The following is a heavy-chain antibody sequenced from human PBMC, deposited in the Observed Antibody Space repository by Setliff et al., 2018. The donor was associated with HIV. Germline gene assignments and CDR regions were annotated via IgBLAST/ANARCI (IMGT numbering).Heavy chain of an antibody. CDR3: ARRIDNSGSFPDKNWFDT. V-gene: IGHV4-4*09. CDR1: GGSISSYC. CDR2: IFSSGST. Sequence: SETLSFTCTVSGGSISSYCWNWIRQSPGRGLEWIGFIFSSGSTKYTPSLQSRVTMSIDTSKNQFSLKLTSVTAADTAVYYCARRIDNSGSFPDKNWFDTWGQGSQVTVSS. J-gene: IGHJ5*02. D-gene: IGHD3-10*01.